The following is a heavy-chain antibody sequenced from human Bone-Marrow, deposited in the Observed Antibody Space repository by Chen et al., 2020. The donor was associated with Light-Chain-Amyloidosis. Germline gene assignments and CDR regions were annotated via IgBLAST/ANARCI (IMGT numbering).Heavy chain of an antibody. J-gene: IGHJ5*02. CDR3: AKDALLSVSYRETT. CDR2: ISGNGATT. V-gene: IGHV3-23*01. CDR1: GFTFSHYA. Sequence: EVQLLESGGGLVQPVGSLRLSCAASGFTFSHYAMSGVRQAPGKGLEWISAISGNGATTFYADSVKGRFTISKDNSKNTLNLQMNSLRAEDSAVYYCAKDALLSVSYRETTWGQGTLVTVST. D-gene: IGHD3-16*01.